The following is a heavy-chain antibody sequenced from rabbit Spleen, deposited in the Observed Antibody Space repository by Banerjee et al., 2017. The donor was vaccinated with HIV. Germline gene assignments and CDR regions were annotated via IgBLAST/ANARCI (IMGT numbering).Heavy chain of an antibody. CDR3: ARDTGSSFSSYGMDL. Sequence: QEQLEESGGDLVKPGAALTLTCKASGLDFTNNYWICWIRQAPGKGLEWIACFDVTGKAVYASWAKGRFTFSKTSSTTVTLQMTSLTAADTATYFCARDTGSSFSSYGMDLWGPGTLVTVS. CDR2: FDVTGKA. J-gene: IGHJ6*01. CDR1: GLDFTNNYW. D-gene: IGHD8-1*01. V-gene: IGHV1S45*01.